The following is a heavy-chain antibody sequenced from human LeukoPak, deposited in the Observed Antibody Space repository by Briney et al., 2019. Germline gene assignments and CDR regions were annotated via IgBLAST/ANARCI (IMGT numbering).Heavy chain of an antibody. Sequence: GGSLRLSCAVSGITFSSYSMTWVRQAPGKGLEWVSSISSSSSYIYYADSVKGRFTISRDNAKNSLYLQMNSLRAEDTAVYYCARAGATIFGVVIIAEYYFDYWGQGTLVTVSS. CDR1: GITFSSYS. D-gene: IGHD3-3*01. J-gene: IGHJ4*02. CDR2: ISSSSSYI. V-gene: IGHV3-21*01. CDR3: ARAGATIFGVVIIAEYYFDY.